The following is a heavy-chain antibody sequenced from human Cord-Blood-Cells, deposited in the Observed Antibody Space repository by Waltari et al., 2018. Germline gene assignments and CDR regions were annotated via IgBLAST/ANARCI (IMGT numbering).Heavy chain of an antibody. CDR1: GGTFSSYA. CDR2: IIPILGIA. CDR3: ARDPNWGKDWYFDL. D-gene: IGHD7-27*01. Sequence: QVQLVQSGAEVKKPGSSVTVSCKASGGTFSSYAISWVRQAPGQGLEWMGRIIPILGIANYAQKFQGRVTITADKSTSTAYMELSSLRSEDTAVYYCARDPNWGKDWYFDLWGRGTLVTVSS. J-gene: IGHJ2*01. V-gene: IGHV1-69*09.